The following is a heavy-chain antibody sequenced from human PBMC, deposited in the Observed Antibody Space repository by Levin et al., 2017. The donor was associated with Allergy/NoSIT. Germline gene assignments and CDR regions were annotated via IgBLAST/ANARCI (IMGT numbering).Heavy chain of an antibody. Sequence: SVKVSCKASGGTFSSYAISWVRQAPGQGLEWMGGIIPIFGTANYAQKFQGRVTITADESTSTAYMELSSLRSEDTAVYYCAREEGVTVTANSHLDYWGQGTLVTVSS. V-gene: IGHV1-69*13. CDR1: GGTFSSYA. CDR2: IIPIFGTA. CDR3: AREEGVTVTANSHLDY. D-gene: IGHD2-21*02. J-gene: IGHJ4*02.